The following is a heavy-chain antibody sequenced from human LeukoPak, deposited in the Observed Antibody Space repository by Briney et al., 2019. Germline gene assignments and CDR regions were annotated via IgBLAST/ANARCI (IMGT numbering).Heavy chain of an antibody. CDR3: AREPYSSGWYFSYYFDY. Sequence: GGSLRLSCAASGFTFSDYAMHWVRQAPGKGLEWVAVISKDGSDKYYPGSVRGRFTISRDNSKNTIYLQMDSLRVEDTAVYYCAREPYSSGWYFSYYFDYWGQGTLVTVSS. CDR1: GFTFSDYA. J-gene: IGHJ4*02. V-gene: IGHV3-30-3*01. D-gene: IGHD6-19*01. CDR2: ISKDGSDK.